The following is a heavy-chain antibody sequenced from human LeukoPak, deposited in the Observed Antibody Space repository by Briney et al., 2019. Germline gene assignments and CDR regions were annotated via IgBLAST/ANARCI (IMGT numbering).Heavy chain of an antibody. CDR2: IWYDGSNK. CDR3: ARENDSSGYYYFDY. D-gene: IGHD3-22*01. V-gene: IGHV3-33*01. Sequence: PGRSLRLSCAASGFTFSSYGMHWVRQAPGKGLEWVAVIWYDGSNKYYADSVKVRFTISRDNSKNTLYLQMNSLRAEDTAVYYCARENDSSGYYYFDYWGQGTLVTVSS. CDR1: GFTFSSYG. J-gene: IGHJ4*02.